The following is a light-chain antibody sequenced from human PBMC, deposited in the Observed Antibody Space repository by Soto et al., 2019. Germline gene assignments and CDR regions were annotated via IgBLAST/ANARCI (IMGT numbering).Light chain of an antibody. V-gene: IGLV2-14*01. CDR3: SSYTSSSLYV. Sequence: QSVLTQPASVSGSPGQSITISSTGTSSDIGGHHFVSWYQQQSGKAPKLVIYEVTDRPSGVSDRFSGSKSGNTASLTISGLQPEDEADYYCSSYTSSSLYVFGTGTKVTVL. CDR1: SSDIGGHHF. J-gene: IGLJ1*01. CDR2: EVT.